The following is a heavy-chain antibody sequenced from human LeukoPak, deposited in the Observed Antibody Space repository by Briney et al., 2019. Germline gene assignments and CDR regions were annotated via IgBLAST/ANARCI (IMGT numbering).Heavy chain of an antibody. CDR3: ARDPITMVRGEYGMDV. J-gene: IGHJ6*02. Sequence: GGSLRLSCAASGFTFSSYSMNWVRQAPGKGLEWVSSISSSSSYIYYADSVKGRFTISRDNAKNSLYLQMNSLRAEDTAVYYCARDPITMVRGEYGMDVWDQGTTVTVSS. V-gene: IGHV3-21*01. CDR2: ISSSSSYI. D-gene: IGHD3-10*01. CDR1: GFTFSSYS.